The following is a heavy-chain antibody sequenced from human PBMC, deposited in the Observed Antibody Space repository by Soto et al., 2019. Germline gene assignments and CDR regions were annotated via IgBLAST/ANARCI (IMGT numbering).Heavy chain of an antibody. V-gene: IGHV3-30*03. CDR1: GFSFSSYG. CDR3: VAGQYFFDY. CDR2: ISYDGSNT. D-gene: IGHD5-12*01. J-gene: IGHJ4*02. Sequence: QVQLVESGGGVVQPGGSLRLSCAASGFSFSSYGMQWVRQAPGKGLEWVAVISYDGSNTYYADSVKERVTISRDNSKKTLSLQMNSLRADEPAVYYCVAGQYFFDYCGQGTLVTVSS.